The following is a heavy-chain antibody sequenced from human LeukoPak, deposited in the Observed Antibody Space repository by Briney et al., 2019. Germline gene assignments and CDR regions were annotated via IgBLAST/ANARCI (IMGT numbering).Heavy chain of an antibody. CDR2: ISAYNGNT. V-gene: IGHV1-18*01. CDR1: VYTFTSYG. Sequence: GASVKVSCKPSVYTFTSYGISCVRQAPGQGLEWMGWISAYNGNTNDAQKLQVRVTMTTDTSTSTAYMELRSLRSDDTAVYYCAREAGVAVAGKSWFDRWGQGTLVTVSS. J-gene: IGHJ5*02. D-gene: IGHD6-19*01. CDR3: AREAGVAVAGKSWFDR.